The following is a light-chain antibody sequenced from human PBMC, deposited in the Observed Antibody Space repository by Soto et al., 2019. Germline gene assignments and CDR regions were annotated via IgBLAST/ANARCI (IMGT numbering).Light chain of an antibody. Sequence: QPVLTQPPSASATPGQRVTISCSGSNSNIGNNYIYWYHQLPGTAPKLLIYRNDQRASGVPDRFSGSKSDTSGSLAISGLRSDDEGIYYCAAWDDNLSGPLFGGGTKLTVL. CDR1: NSNIGNNY. J-gene: IGLJ3*02. CDR3: AAWDDNLSGPL. V-gene: IGLV1-47*01. CDR2: RND.